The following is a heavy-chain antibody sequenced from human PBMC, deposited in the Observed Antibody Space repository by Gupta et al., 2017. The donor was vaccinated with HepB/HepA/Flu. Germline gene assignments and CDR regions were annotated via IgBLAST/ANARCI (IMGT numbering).Heavy chain of an antibody. D-gene: IGHD6-19*01. V-gene: IGHV3-33*01. CDR2: IWYDGSNK. J-gene: IGHJ4*02. Sequence: QVQLVESGGGAVQPGRSLRLSCAASGFTFSSYGMHWVRQAPGKGLEWVAVIWYDGSNKYYADSVKGRFTISRDNSKNTLYLQMNSLRAEDTAVYYCARDRGGWSEPFDYWGQGTLVTVSS. CDR3: ARDRGGWSEPFDY. CDR1: GFTFSSYG.